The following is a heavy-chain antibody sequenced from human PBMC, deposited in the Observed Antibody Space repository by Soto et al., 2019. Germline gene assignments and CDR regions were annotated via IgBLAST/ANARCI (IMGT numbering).Heavy chain of an antibody. D-gene: IGHD2-2*01. Sequence: ETLSLTCTVSGGSISSYYWSWIRQPPGKGLEWIGYIYYSGSTNYNPSLKSRVTISVDTSKNQFSLKLSSVTAADTAVYYCARDSGLRGPADRMDVWGKGTTVTVSS. V-gene: IGHV4-59*01. J-gene: IGHJ6*04. CDR2: IYYSGST. CDR1: GGSISSYY. CDR3: ARDSGLRGPADRMDV.